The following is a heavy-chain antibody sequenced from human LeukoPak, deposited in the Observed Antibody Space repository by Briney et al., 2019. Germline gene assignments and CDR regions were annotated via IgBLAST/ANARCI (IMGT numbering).Heavy chain of an antibody. V-gene: IGHV4-31*03. D-gene: IGHD1-7*01. CDR1: GGSISSGGYY. CDR2: IYYSGST. CDR3: ARDIPTGTRFDP. Sequence: SETLSLTCTVSGGSISSGGYYWSWIRQHPGKGLEWIGYIYYSGSTYYNPSLKSRVTISVDTSKNQFSLKLSSVTAADTAAYYCARDIPTGTRFDPWGQGTLVTVSS. J-gene: IGHJ5*02.